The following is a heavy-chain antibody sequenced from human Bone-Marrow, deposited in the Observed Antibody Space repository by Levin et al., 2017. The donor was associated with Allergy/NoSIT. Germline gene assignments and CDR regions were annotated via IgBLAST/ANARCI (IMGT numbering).Heavy chain of an antibody. V-gene: IGHV1-18*01. J-gene: IGHJ4*02. D-gene: IGHD1-1*01. CDR1: GYTFTTYR. Sequence: ASVKVSCKASGYTFTTYRLSWVRQVPGQGLEWMGWISTYTGVTNYAQKFQGRVTMTRDTSTNTAYMELRSLRSDDTAVYYCVRNPSVVERSLPDHWGQGALVTVSS. CDR3: VRNPSVVERSLPDH. CDR2: ISTYTGVT.